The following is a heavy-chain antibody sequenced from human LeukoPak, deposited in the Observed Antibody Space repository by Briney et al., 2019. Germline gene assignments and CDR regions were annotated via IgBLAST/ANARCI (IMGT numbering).Heavy chain of an antibody. CDR1: RYTFTIYD. V-gene: IGHV1-8*01. J-gene: IGHJ4*02. CDR3: ARLSQTPDYYTLGGYYYLGY. D-gene: IGHD3-10*01. Sequence: ASVKVSCKSSRYTFTIYDINWVREAAGHGLAWMGWMNTNTGRTGYAQKFQGRITMTRDTSINTAYMELTNLRSEDTAIYYCARLSQTPDYYTLGGYYYLGYWGQGTPVTVSS. CDR2: MNTNTGRT.